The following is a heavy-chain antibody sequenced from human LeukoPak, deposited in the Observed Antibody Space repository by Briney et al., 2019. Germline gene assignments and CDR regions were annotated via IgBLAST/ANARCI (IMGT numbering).Heavy chain of an antibody. D-gene: IGHD5-18*01. CDR3: ARDNTAMANDAFDI. J-gene: IGHJ3*02. V-gene: IGHV3-48*04. CDR2: ISLSTSSI. CDR1: GFTVSSNY. Sequence: SGGSLRLSCTASGFTVSSNYMNWVRQAPGKGLEWVSYISLSTSSIYYADSVKGRFTISRDNAKNSLYLQMNSLRAEDTAVYYCARDNTAMANDAFDIWGQGTMVTVSS.